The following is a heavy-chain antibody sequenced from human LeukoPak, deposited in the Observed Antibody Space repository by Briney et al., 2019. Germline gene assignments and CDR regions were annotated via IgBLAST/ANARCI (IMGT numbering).Heavy chain of an antibody. D-gene: IGHD1-1*01. CDR3: ARDRGSGTTKSDFDY. V-gene: IGHV1-46*01. Sequence: GASVKVSCKASGYTFTSYYMHWVRQAPGQGLEWMGIINPSGGSTSYAQKFQGRVTMTRDMSTSTVYMELSSLRSEDTAVYYCARDRGSGTTKSDFDYWGQGTLVTVSS. CDR1: GYTFTSYY. J-gene: IGHJ4*02. CDR2: INPSGGST.